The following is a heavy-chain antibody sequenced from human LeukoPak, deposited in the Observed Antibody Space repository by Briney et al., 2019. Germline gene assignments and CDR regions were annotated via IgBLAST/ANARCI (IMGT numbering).Heavy chain of an antibody. Sequence: GGSLRLSCAVSGFTFSTYAMHWVRQAPGEGLEYVSGISRDGGSTYYANSVKGRFTISRDNSKNTLYLQMGSLRGEDMAVYYCARESLGEPGSFYYWGQGTLVTVSS. J-gene: IGHJ4*02. D-gene: IGHD3-10*01. V-gene: IGHV3-64*01. CDR2: ISRDGGST. CDR3: ARESLGEPGSFYY. CDR1: GFTFSTYA.